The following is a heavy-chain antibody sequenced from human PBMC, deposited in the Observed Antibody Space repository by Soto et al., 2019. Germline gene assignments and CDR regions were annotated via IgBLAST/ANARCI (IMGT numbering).Heavy chain of an antibody. CDR3: ARDLGIAEAGRTPALLGY. CDR2: ISAYNGNT. J-gene: IGHJ4*02. D-gene: IGHD6-13*01. Sequence: ASVKVSCKASGYTFTSYGISWVRQAPGQGLEWMGWISAYNGNTNYAQKLQGRVTMTTDTSTSTAYMELRSLRSDDTAVYYCARDLGIAEAGRTPALLGYWGQGTLVTVSS. CDR1: GYTFTSYG. V-gene: IGHV1-18*04.